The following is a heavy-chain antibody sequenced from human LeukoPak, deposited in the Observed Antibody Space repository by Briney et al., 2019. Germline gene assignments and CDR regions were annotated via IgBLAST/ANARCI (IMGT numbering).Heavy chain of an antibody. CDR1: GYTFTGYH. V-gene: IGHV1-2*02. J-gene: IGHJ4*02. CDR3: ARGTRYSYGNKVDY. D-gene: IGHD5-18*01. CDR2: INPDSGGT. Sequence: GASVKVSCKASGYTFTGYHMHWVRQAPGQGLEWMGWINPDSGGTDYAQKFQGRVTITRNTSISTAYMELSRLRSDDTAVYYCARGTRYSYGNKVDYWGQGTLVTVSS.